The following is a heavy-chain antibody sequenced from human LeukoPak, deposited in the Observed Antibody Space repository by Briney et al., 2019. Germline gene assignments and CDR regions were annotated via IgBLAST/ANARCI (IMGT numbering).Heavy chain of an antibody. CDR1: GGTFSSYA. J-gene: IGHJ5*02. CDR3: TSPRWDSSGYYP. CDR2: IIPIFGTA. V-gene: IGHV1-69*13. D-gene: IGHD3-22*01. Sequence: GASVKVSCKASGGTFSSYAISWVRQAPGQGLEWMGGIIPIFGTANYAQKFQGRVTITADESTSTAYMELSSLKTEDTAVYYCTSPRWDSSGYYPWGQGTLVTVSS.